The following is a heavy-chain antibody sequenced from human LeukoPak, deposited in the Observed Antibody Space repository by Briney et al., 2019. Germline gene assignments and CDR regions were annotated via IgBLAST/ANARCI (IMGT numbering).Heavy chain of an antibody. CDR2: ISSASGSI. CDR1: GFTFSSYS. J-gene: IGHJ4*02. D-gene: IGHD2-2*01. Sequence: PGGSLRLSCAASGFTFSSYSMNWVRQAPGKGLEWVSYISSASGSIYYADSVKGRFTISRDNAKNSLFLQMNSLRAEDTAVYYCARLPAYCSSTSCYYDYWGQGTLVTVSP. V-gene: IGHV3-48*04. CDR3: ARLPAYCSSTSCYYDY.